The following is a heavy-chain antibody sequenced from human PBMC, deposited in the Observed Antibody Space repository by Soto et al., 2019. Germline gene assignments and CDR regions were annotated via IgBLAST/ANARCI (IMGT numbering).Heavy chain of an antibody. D-gene: IGHD3-10*01. V-gene: IGHV3-74*01. CDR1: GFTFSRDW. Sequence: GGSLRLSCAASGFTFSRDWMHWVRQAPGQGLVWVSRIDGDGRRTYYADSVKGRFTISRDNAKNTLYLQMNSLRAEDTAVYYCARDGAPYGAGSFYNWFDPWGQGTLVTAPQ. CDR2: IDGDGRRT. J-gene: IGHJ5*02. CDR3: ARDGAPYGAGSFYNWFDP.